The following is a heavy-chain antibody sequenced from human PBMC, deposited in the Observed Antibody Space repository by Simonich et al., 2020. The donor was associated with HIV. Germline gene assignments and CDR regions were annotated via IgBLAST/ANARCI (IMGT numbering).Heavy chain of an antibody. Sequence: QVQLQQWGAGLLKPSETLSLTCAVYGGSFSGSYWSWIRQPPGKGLEWIGEINHSGRTNYNPSPKSRVTISVDTAKNQFSLKLSSVTAADTAVYYCARLTAGGLGEYFQHWGQGTLVTVSS. D-gene: IGHD6-13*01. V-gene: IGHV4-34*01. J-gene: IGHJ1*01. CDR2: INHSGRT. CDR3: ARLTAGGLGEYFQH. CDR1: GGSFSGSY.